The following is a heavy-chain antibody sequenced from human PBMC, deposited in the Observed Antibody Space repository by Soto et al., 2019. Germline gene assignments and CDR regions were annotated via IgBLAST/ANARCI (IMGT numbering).Heavy chain of an antibody. Sequence: QVQLVESGGGVVQPGRSLRLSCAASGFTFSSYAMHWVRQAPGKGLEWVAVISYDGNNKYYADSVKGPFTMARDNSKNTLYLQMNTLRAEDTGVYYCVRDKYGVTSAYGMDVWGQGTTVTVSS. J-gene: IGHJ6*02. V-gene: IGHV3-30-3*01. CDR2: ISYDGNNK. CDR3: VRDKYGVTSAYGMDV. D-gene: IGHD2-21*02. CDR1: GFTFSSYA.